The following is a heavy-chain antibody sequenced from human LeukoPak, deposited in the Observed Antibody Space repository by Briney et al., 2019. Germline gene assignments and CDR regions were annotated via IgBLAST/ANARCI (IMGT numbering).Heavy chain of an antibody. Sequence: SETLSLTCTVSGGSISSGTYYWSWIRQPAGKGLEWIGRIYTSGSTNYNPSLKSRVTISVDTSKNQFSLKLSSVTAADTAVYYCARDFGYNSPWFDPWGQGTLVTVSS. D-gene: IGHD1-20*01. CDR3: ARDFGYNSPWFDP. J-gene: IGHJ5*02. CDR1: GGSISSGTYY. CDR2: IYTSGST. V-gene: IGHV4-61*02.